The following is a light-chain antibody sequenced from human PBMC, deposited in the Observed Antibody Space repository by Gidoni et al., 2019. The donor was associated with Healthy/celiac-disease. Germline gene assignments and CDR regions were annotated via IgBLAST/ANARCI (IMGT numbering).Light chain of an antibody. CDR2: WAS. V-gene: IGKV4-1*01. CDR3: QQYYSTPRT. CDR1: QSVLYSSNNKNY. J-gene: IGKJ1*01. Sequence: RATINCKSSQSVLYSSNNKNYLAWYQQKPGQPPKLLIYWASTRESGVPDRFSGSGSGTDFTLTISSLQAEDVAVYYCQQYYSTPRTFGQXTKVEIK.